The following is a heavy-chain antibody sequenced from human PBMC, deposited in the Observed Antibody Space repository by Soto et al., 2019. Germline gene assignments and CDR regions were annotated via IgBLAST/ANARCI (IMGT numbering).Heavy chain of an antibody. CDR2: LIWNNGNT. CDR1: ACTSDDHG. V-gene: IGHV3-9*02. D-gene: IGHD2-15*01. CDR3: VKDIEPGVAAD. J-gene: IGHJ4*02. Sequence: LSSLGSACTSDDHGMHWVGQAPGKGLEWVSGLIWNNGNTGYADSVKGRFTISRDNAKNSLYLQMNSLRVEDTAFYYCVKDIEPGVAADWGQGTLVTVSS.